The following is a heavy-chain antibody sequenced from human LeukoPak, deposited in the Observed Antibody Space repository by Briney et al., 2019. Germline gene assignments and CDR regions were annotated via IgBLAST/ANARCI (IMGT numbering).Heavy chain of an antibody. CDR3: ASDSFYESGGYFYY. D-gene: IGHD3-22*01. Sequence: PSETLSLTCAVYGGPFSGYYWSWIRQPPGKGLEWIGEINHSGSTNYNPSLKSRVTLSVDTSKNQFSLKLSSVTAADTAVYYCASDSFYESGGYFYYWGQGTLVTVSS. CDR1: GGPFSGYY. CDR2: INHSGST. J-gene: IGHJ4*02. V-gene: IGHV4-34*01.